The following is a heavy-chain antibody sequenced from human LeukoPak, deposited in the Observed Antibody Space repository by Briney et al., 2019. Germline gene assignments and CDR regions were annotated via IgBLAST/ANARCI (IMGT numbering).Heavy chain of an antibody. CDR3: ARDRGYYGSGSAFDI. CDR1: GFTFSSYG. J-gene: IGHJ3*02. CDR2: IWYDGSNK. V-gene: IGHV3-33*01. Sequence: GGSLRLSCAASGFTFSSYGMHWVRQAPGKGLEWVAVIWYDGSNKYYADSVKGRFTISRDNSKNTLYLQMNSLRAEDTAVYYCARDRGYYGSGSAFDIWGQGTMVTVSS. D-gene: IGHD3-10*01.